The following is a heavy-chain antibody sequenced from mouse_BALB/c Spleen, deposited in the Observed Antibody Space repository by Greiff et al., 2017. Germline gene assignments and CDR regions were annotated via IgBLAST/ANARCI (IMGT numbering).Heavy chain of an antibody. J-gene: IGHJ4*01. V-gene: IGHV8-12*01. CDR3: ARQFGFITTVVVSYYAMDY. Sequence: QVQLKESGPGILQPSQTLSLTCSFSGFSLSTSGMGVSWIRQPSGKGLEWLAHIYWDDDKRYNPSLKSRLTISKDTSSNQVFLKITSVDTADTATYYCARQFGFITTVVVSYYAMDYWGQGTSVTVSS. D-gene: IGHD1-1*01. CDR2: IYWDDDK. CDR1: GFSLSTSGMG.